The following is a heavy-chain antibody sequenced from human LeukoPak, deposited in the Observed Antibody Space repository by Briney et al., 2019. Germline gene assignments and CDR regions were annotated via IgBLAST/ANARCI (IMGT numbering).Heavy chain of an antibody. V-gene: IGHV1-2*02. D-gene: IGHD3-16*01. CDR2: INPNSGGT. CDR3: AKTLYVRAVPGGLDY. J-gene: IGHJ4*02. CDR1: GYTFTGYY. Sequence: ASVKVSCKASGYTFTGYYMHWVRQAPGQGLEWMGWINPNSGGTNYAQKFQGRVTMTRDTSISTVYMEVSRLTSGDTAVYYCAKTLYVRAVPGGLDYWGQGTLVTVSS.